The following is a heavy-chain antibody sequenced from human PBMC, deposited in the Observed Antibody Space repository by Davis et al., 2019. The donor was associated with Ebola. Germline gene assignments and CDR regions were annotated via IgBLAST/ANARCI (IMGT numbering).Heavy chain of an antibody. V-gene: IGHV4-59*08. D-gene: IGHD4-17*01. J-gene: IGHJ4*02. CDR1: GGSISSYY. CDR3: ARVYGDYFDY. Sequence: PGGSLRLSCTVSGGSISSYYWSWIRQPPGKGLEWIGYIYYSGSTNYNPSLKSRVTISVDTSKNQFSLKLSSVTAADTAVYYCARVYGDYFDYWGQGTLVTVSS. CDR2: IYYSGST.